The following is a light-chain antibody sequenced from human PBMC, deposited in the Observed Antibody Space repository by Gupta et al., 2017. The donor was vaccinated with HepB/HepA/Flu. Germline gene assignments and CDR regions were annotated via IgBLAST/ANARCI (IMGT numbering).Light chain of an antibody. V-gene: IGLV1-44*01. Sequence: QSVLTPPLSASATPGQRVAISCSGSSSNIGNNPVNWYQQLPGTAPKLLIYSNNQRPSGVPDRFSGSKSVTSASLAISGLQSDDEADYYCAAWDGSLNVLVCGGGTKLTVL. J-gene: IGLJ2*01. CDR3: AAWDGSLNVLV. CDR2: SNN. CDR1: SSNIGNNP.